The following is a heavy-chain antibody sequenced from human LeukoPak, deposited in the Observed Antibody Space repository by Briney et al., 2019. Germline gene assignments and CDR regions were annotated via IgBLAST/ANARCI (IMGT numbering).Heavy chain of an antibody. D-gene: IGHD3-3*01. J-gene: IGHJ4*02. V-gene: IGHV4-4*07. Sequence: SETLSLTCTVSGGSISSYYWSWIRQPAGKGLEWIGRIYTSGSTNYNPSLKSRVTMSVDTSKNQFSLKLSSVTAADTAVYYCARESFTIFGVVIDCWGQGTLVTVSS. CDR3: ARESFTIFGVVIDC. CDR1: GGSISSYY. CDR2: IYTSGST.